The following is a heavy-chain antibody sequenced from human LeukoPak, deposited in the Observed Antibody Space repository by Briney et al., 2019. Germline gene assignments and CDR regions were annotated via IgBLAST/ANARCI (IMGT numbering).Heavy chain of an antibody. Sequence: GGSLRLSCAASGFNFNNYDFHWVRHVAGKRLEWVAGIGTVADTFYPDSVMGRFTISRENAKNSFYLQMNSLGAGATAGYYCARGWGGHGRSWGALDFWGQGILVTVSS. J-gene: IGHJ4*02. V-gene: IGHV3-13*01. CDR3: ARGWGGHGRSWGALDF. D-gene: IGHD3-16*01. CDR2: IGTVADT. CDR1: GFNFNNYD.